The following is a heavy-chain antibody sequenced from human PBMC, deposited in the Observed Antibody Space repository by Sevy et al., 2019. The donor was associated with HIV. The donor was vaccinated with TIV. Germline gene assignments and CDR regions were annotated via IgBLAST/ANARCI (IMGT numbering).Heavy chain of an antibody. Sequence: GGSLRLSCAASGFIFRTYAMHWVRQAPGKGLEWVAFIRHDGNNNYYADSLKGRFTISRDNSKNTLYLQMNSLRSEDTAVYYCAKESGYSYGYDYWGQGTLVTVSS. CDR3: AKESGYSYGYDY. V-gene: IGHV3-30*02. CDR2: IRHDGNNN. D-gene: IGHD5-18*01. J-gene: IGHJ4*02. CDR1: GFIFRTYA.